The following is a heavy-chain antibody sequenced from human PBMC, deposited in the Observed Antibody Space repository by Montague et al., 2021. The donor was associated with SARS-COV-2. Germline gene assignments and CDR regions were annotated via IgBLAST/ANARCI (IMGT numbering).Heavy chain of an antibody. D-gene: IGHD3-10*01. CDR1: GGSFSGYY. CDR3: ARRGSSGWGVTVRAELDY. V-gene: IGHV4-34*01. Sequence: SETLSLTCAVYGGSFSGYYWSWIRQPPEKGLEWIGEINQSGRTNNNPSLKSRVIISVDPSKNQFSLKLSSVTAADTAVYYCARRGSSGWGVTVRAELDYWGQGILVIVSS. J-gene: IGHJ4*02. CDR2: INQSGRT.